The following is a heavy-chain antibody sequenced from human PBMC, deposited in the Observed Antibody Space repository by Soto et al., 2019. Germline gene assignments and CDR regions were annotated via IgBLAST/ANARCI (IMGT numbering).Heavy chain of an antibody. CDR1: GFTFSSYS. Sequence: GGSLRLSCAASGFTFSSYSMNWVRRAPGKGLEWVSYISSSSSTIYYADSVKGRFTISRDNAKNSLYLQMNSLRDEDTAVYYCARPYDSSGYYYLHGMDVWGQGTTVTVSS. CDR2: ISSSSSTI. CDR3: ARPYDSSGYYYLHGMDV. V-gene: IGHV3-48*02. D-gene: IGHD3-22*01. J-gene: IGHJ6*02.